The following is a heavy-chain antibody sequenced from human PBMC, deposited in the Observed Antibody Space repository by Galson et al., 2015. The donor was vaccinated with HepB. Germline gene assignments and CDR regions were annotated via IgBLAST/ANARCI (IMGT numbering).Heavy chain of an antibody. Sequence: SETLSLTCTVSGGSISSSSYYWDWIRRPPGKGLEWIATIYNSVTTYYNPSLKGRVTISVDTSRNQFSLNLNSVTAADTAVYFCARHPLDSADGIAFDIWGHGTMVTVSS. V-gene: IGHV4-39*01. J-gene: IGHJ3*02. CDR3: ARHPLDSADGIAFDI. CDR2: IYNSVTT. D-gene: IGHD6-13*01. CDR1: GGSISSSSYY.